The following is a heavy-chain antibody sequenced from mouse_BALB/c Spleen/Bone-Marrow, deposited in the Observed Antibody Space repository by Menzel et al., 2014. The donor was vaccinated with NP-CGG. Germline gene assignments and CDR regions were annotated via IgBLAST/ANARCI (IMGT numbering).Heavy chain of an antibody. CDR3: ARTDSSGSWFAY. CDR2: IYPGDGST. V-gene: IGHV1S56*01. J-gene: IGHJ3*01. CDR1: GYTFTSYY. D-gene: IGHD3-2*01. Sequence: QVQLQQPGPELVKPGASVKMSCKASGYTFTSYYIHWVKQRPGQGLEWIGWIYPGDGSTKYSEKFKGKTTLTADKSSSAAYMLLSSLTSEDSAIYFCARTDSSGSWFAYWGQGTLVTVSA.